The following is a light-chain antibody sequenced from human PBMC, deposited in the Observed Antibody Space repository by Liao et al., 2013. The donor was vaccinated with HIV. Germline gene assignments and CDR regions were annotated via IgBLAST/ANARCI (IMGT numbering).Light chain of an antibody. CDR2: YDS. V-gene: IGLV3-21*04. J-gene: IGLJ3*02. CDR1: NIGSKN. Sequence: SYELTQPPSVSVAPGKTARITCGGNNIGSKNVHWYQQRPGQAPVLVIYYDSLRPSGIPERFSGSKSGNTATLTISGVEAGDEADYYCQVWDTSSDHWVFGGGTKLTVL. CDR3: QVWDTSSDHWV.